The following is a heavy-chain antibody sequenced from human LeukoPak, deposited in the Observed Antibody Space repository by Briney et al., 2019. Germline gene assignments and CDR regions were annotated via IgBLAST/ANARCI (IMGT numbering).Heavy chain of an antibody. CDR1: GGSISSGDYY. V-gene: IGHV4-30-4*01. CDR2: IFYSGST. CDR3: AREFDQWFPNGYNWFDP. D-gene: IGHD3-22*01. Sequence: PSQTLSLSCTVSGGSISSGDYYWSWIRQPPGKGLEWIGHIFYSGSTYYNPSLKSRVTISLDTSKNQFSLKLNSVTAGDTAVYYCAREFDQWFPNGYNWFDPWGQGTLVTVSS. J-gene: IGHJ5*02.